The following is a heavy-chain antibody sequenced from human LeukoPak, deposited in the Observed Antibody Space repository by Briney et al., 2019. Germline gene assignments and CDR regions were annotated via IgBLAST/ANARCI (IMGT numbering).Heavy chain of an antibody. J-gene: IGHJ4*02. V-gene: IGHV3-30-3*01. CDR3: ARDLHEQWLAPPLLGY. CDR2: ISYDGSNK. D-gene: IGHD6-19*01. Sequence: GGSLRLSCAASGFTFSSYAMHWVRQAPGKGLEWVAVISYDGSNKYYADSVKGRFTISRDNSKNTLYLQMNSLRAEDTAVYYCARDLHEQWLAPPLLGYWGQGTLVTVSS. CDR1: GFTFSSYA.